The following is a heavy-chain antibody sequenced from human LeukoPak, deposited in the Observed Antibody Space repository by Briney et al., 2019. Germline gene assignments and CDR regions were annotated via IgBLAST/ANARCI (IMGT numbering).Heavy chain of an antibody. J-gene: IGHJ2*01. D-gene: IGHD3-16*02. CDR1: GGTFSSYA. CDR3: AREGRYYDYVWGSYPRLAYFDL. Sequence: ASVKVSCKASGGTFSSYAISWVRQAPGQGLEWMGGIIPIFGTANYAQKFQGRVTITTDESTSTAYMELSSLRSEDTAVYYCAREGRYYDYVWGSYPRLAYFDLWGRGTLVTVSS. V-gene: IGHV1-69*05. CDR2: IIPIFGTA.